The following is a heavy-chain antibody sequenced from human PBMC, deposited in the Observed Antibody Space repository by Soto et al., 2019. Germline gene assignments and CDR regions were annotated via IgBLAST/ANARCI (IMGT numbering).Heavy chain of an antibody. Sequence: SGPTLVNPTQTLTLTCTFSGFSLSTSGVGVGWIRQPPGKALEWLALIYWNDDKRYSPSLRSRLTITKDTSKNQVVLTVTNMDPVDTATYYCARPPRGIAAFYFDYWGQGTLVTVSS. CDR3: ARPPRGIAAFYFDY. CDR1: GFSLSTSGVG. J-gene: IGHJ4*02. CDR2: IYWNDDK. D-gene: IGHD6-13*01. V-gene: IGHV2-5*01.